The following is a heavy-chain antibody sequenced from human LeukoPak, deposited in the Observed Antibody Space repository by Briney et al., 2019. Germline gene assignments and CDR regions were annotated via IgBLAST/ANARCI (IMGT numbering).Heavy chain of an antibody. CDR3: ARSVYLYWLDP. J-gene: IGHJ5*02. CDR1: GFTFGSYW. V-gene: IGHV3-7*01. CDR2: IKQDGSEG. Sequence: GGSLRLSRAASGFTFGSYWMSWVRQAPGRGLEWVAIIKQDGSEGYYADSVKGRFTISRDNAKNSLYLQMNGLRAEDTAVYYCARSVYLYWLDPWGQGTLVTVSS. D-gene: IGHD3-9*01.